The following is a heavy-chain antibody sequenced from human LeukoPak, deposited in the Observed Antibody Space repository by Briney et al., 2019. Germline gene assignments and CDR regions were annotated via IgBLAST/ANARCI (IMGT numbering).Heavy chain of an antibody. CDR1: GGSISSSSYY. CDR3: ARGAFDL. CDR2: IYYSGST. Sequence: SETLSLTRTVSGGSISSSSYYWGWIRQPPGKGLEWIGSIYYSGSTYYNPSLKSRVTISVDTSKNQFSLNLTSVTAADTAVYYCARGAFDLWGRGTLVTVSS. V-gene: IGHV4-39*07. J-gene: IGHJ2*01.